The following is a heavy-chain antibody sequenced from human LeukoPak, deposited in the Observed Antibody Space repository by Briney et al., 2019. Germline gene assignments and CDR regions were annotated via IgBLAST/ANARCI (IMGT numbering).Heavy chain of an antibody. V-gene: IGHV3-23*01. D-gene: IGHD2-15*01. CDR1: GFTFSSYA. Sequence: GGSLRLSCAASGFTFSSYAMSWVRQAPGKGLEWVSGISGSGDNTYYADSVKGRFTISRDNAKNSLYLQMNSLRAEDTAVYYCARAQVVDYWGQGTLVTVSS. J-gene: IGHJ4*02. CDR2: ISGSGDNT. CDR3: ARAQVVDY.